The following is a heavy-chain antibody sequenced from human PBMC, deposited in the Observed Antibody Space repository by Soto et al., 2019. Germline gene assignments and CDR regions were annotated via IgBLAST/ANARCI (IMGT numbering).Heavy chain of an antibody. D-gene: IGHD5-18*01. J-gene: IGHJ4*02. CDR3: AKAGVDTAMVASRSYFDY. CDR1: GFTFSSYA. CDR2: ISGSGGST. Sequence: AGGSLRLSCAASGFTFSSYAMSWVRQAPGKGLEWVSAISGSGGSTYYADSVKGRFTISRDNSKNALYLQMNSLRAEDTAVYYCAKAGVDTAMVASRSYFDYWGQGTLVTVSS. V-gene: IGHV3-23*01.